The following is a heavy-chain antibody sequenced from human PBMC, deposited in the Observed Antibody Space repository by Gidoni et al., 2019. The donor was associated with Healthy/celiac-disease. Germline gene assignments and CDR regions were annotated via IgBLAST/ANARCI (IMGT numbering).Heavy chain of an antibody. V-gene: IGHV3-30*18. Sequence: QVQLLASGGGVVQPGSSLILSCSASGFTFSSYGMHWVRQAPGKGLEWVAVISYDGSNKYDADSVKGRFTIYRDNSKNTLYLQMNSLRAEETAVYYCAKSTAFDIWGQGTMVTVSS. J-gene: IGHJ3*02. CDR3: AKSTAFDI. CDR1: GFTFSSYG. CDR2: ISYDGSNK.